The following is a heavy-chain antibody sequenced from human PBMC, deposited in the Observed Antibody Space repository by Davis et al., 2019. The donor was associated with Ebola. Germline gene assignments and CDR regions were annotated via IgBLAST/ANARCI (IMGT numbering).Heavy chain of an antibody. D-gene: IGHD2-21*01. CDR2: IDPSDSYT. J-gene: IGHJ4*02. V-gene: IGHV5-10-1*01. Sequence: GESLKTSRKGSGYSFTSYWISWVRQMPGKGLEWLGRIDPSDSYTNYSPSFQGHVTISADKSISTAYLQWSSLKAPETAMYYCARQPAYCGGDCYVDYWGQGTLATVSS. CDR3: ARQPAYCGGDCYVDY. CDR1: GYSFTSYW.